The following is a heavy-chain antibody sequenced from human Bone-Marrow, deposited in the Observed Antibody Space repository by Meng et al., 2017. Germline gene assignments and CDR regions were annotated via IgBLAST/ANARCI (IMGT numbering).Heavy chain of an antibody. Sequence: ASVKVSCKASGYTFTSYGISWVRQAPGQGLEWMGWISAYNGNTNYAQKLQGRVTMTTDTSTSTAYMELRSLRSEDTAVYYCARAHYDSSGYYAYGPDYWGQGTLVTVSS. V-gene: IGHV1-18*01. CDR2: ISAYNGNT. D-gene: IGHD3-22*01. CDR1: GYTFTSYG. J-gene: IGHJ4*02. CDR3: ARAHYDSSGYYAYGPDY.